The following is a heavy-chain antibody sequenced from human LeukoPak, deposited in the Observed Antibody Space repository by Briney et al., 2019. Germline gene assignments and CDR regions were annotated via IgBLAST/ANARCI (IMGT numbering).Heavy chain of an antibody. D-gene: IGHD3-10*01. CDR2: ISYTGST. CDR3: ARTAKYYYGSETYYFFDY. V-gene: IGHV4-59*01. CDR1: GGSISRYY. Sequence: SETLSLTCTVSGGSISRYYWSWLRQPPGKGLEWIGYISYTGSTTYNSSLKSRVTISLDTSQNQFSLKLTSVTPADTAVYYCARTAKYYYGSETYYFFDYWGREPWSPSPQ. J-gene: IGHJ4*02.